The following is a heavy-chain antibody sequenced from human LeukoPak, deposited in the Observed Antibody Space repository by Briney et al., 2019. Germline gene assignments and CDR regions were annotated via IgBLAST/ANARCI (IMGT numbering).Heavy chain of an antibody. CDR1: GGSISGINW. CDR3: ARVLYDILTGYYYFDY. Sequence: SGTLSLTCTVSGGSISGINWWTWVRQPPGKGLEWIGQIYHSGTTNYSPSLKSRVTMSVDTSKNQFSLKLSSVTAADTAVYYCARVLYDILTGYYYFDYWGQGTLVTVSS. V-gene: IGHV4-4*02. D-gene: IGHD3-9*01. J-gene: IGHJ4*02. CDR2: IYHSGTT.